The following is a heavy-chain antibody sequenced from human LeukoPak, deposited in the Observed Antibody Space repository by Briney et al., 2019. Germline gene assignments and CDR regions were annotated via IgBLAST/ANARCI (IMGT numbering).Heavy chain of an antibody. CDR3: ARDHYDILTGYYIDY. D-gene: IGHD3-9*01. J-gene: IGHJ4*02. V-gene: IGHV3-7*03. Sequence: GGSLRLSCAASGFTFSSYWMSWVRQAPGKGLEWVANIKQDGSEKYYVDSVKGRFTISRDNAKNSLYLQMNSLRAEDTAVYYCARDHYDILTGYYIDYWGQGTLVTVSP. CDR1: GFTFSSYW. CDR2: IKQDGSEK.